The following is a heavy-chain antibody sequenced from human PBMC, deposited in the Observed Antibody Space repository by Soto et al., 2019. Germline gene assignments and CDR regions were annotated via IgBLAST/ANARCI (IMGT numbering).Heavy chain of an antibody. CDR3: ARSIVVVTSFDY. CDR1: GYTFTSYA. V-gene: IGHV1-3*01. Sequence: ASVKVSCTASGYTFTSYAMHCVRQAPGQRLEWMGWINAGNGNTKYSQKFQGRDTITRDTSASTAYMELSSLRSEDTAVYYCARSIVVVTSFDYWGQGTLVTVSS. J-gene: IGHJ4*02. CDR2: INAGNGNT. D-gene: IGHD3-22*01.